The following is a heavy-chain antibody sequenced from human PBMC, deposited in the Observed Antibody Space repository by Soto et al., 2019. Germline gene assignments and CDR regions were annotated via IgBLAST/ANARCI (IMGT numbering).Heavy chain of an antibody. V-gene: IGHV3-23*01. D-gene: IGHD3-10*01. CDR3: AKALYGGFTY. CDR1: GFTFSVYA. CDR2: ISGSGDST. J-gene: IGHJ4*02. Sequence: EVRLLESGGGLVQPGGSLRLSCAASGFTFSVYAMSWVRQAPGKGLEWVSGISGSGDSTHYADSVKGRFTVSRDNSKSMLYLQTNSLRAEDTAIYYCAKALYGGFTYWGQGPLVTVS.